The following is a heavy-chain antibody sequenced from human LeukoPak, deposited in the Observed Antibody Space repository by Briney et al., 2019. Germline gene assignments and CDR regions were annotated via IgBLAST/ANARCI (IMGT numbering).Heavy chain of an antibody. CDR2: ISAYNGNT. J-gene: IGHJ4*02. V-gene: IGHV1-18*01. CDR3: ARDSEDSGSTPFDY. D-gene: IGHD6-6*01. Sequence: ASVKVSCKASGYTFTSYGISWVRQAPGQGLEWMGWISAYNGNTNYAQKFQGRVTMTTDTSTSTAYMELRSLRSDDTAVYYCARDSEDSGSTPFDYWGQGTLVTVSS. CDR1: GYTFTSYG.